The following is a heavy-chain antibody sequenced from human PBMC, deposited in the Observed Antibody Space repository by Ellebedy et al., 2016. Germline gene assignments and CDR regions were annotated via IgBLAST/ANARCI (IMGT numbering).Heavy chain of an antibody. CDR3: ARCLVPGIAAAGKGRNWFDP. J-gene: IGHJ5*02. CDR1: GYTFTGYY. Sequence: ASVEVSCKASGYTFTGYYMHWVRQAPGQGLEWMGWINPNSGGPNYAQKFQGRVTMTRDTSISTAYMELSRLRSDDTAVYYCARCLVPGIAAAGKGRNWFDPWGQGTLVTVSS. CDR2: INPNSGGP. D-gene: IGHD6-13*01. V-gene: IGHV1-2*02.